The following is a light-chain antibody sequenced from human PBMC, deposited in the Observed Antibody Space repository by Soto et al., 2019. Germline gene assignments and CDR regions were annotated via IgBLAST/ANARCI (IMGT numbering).Light chain of an antibody. CDR3: QKYNSAPNT. Sequence: DVQMTQSPSSLSASVGDRVTITCRASRDISSSLAWYQQKPGKVPKLLIYAASTLHAGVQSRFSGSGSGTFFTPTINSLQPEDVATYYCQKYNSAPNTFGRATRLEIK. J-gene: IGKJ2*01. CDR1: RDISSS. V-gene: IGKV1-27*01. CDR2: AAS.